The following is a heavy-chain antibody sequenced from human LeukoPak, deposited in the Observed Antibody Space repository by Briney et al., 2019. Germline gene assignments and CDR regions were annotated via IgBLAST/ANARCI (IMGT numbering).Heavy chain of an antibody. J-gene: IGHJ4*02. CDR3: ARKGISTWYFDY. CDR2: ISGSGGGT. Sequence: GGSLRLSCAASGFTLRTYDMSWVRQAPGKGLEWVSGISGSGGGTYYADSVKGRFTISRDNSKNTLYLQMNSLRAEDTAVYYCARKGISTWYFDYWGQGTLVTVSS. D-gene: IGHD6-13*01. CDR1: GFTLRTYD. V-gene: IGHV3-23*01.